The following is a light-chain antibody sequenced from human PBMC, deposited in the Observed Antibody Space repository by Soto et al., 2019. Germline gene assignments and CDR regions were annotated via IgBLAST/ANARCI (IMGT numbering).Light chain of an antibody. CDR3: SSFAVGNNLV. Sequence: QAVVTQPPSVTGAPGQRVTIFCTGSNSNIGAGYDVSWYQQFPGTAPRLLIYANTIRPSGVPGRFSGSKSGTSASLAIIGLQAEDEAIYYCSSFAVGNNLVFGGGTKVTVL. CDR2: ANT. J-gene: IGLJ2*01. CDR1: NSNIGAGYD. V-gene: IGLV1-40*01.